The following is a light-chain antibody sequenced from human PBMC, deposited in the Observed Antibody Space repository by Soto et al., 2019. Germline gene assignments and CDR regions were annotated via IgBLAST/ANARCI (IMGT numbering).Light chain of an antibody. Sequence: EIVLTQSPGTLSLSPGERATLSCRASQSVSSNYLVWYQQKPGQAPRLLIYGASNRATGIPDRFSGSGSGTDFALTISRVEPEDFAVYYCHQYGSSWTFGQGTKVEVK. J-gene: IGKJ1*01. CDR3: HQYGSSWT. CDR1: QSVSSNY. CDR2: GAS. V-gene: IGKV3-20*01.